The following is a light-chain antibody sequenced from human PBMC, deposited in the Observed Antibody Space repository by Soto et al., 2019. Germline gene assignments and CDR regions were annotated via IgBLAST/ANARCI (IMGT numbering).Light chain of an antibody. Sequence: VVTQSPPTLSVLSRETAALYCRASQSVSNDLAWYQQRPGQAPRLHIYGASTRATGIPARFRGSGSGTEFRLSISSMRSHDFATNYSKQYNTWHPKMAFGRGTKVDIK. J-gene: IGKJ1*01. CDR1: QSVSND. CDR3: KQYNTWHPKMA. CDR2: GAS. V-gene: IGKV3-15*01.